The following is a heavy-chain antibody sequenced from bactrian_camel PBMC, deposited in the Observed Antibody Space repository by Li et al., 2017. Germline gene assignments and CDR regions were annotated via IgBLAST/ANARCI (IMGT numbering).Heavy chain of an antibody. V-gene: IGHV3S40*01. CDR2: ITPRGST. J-gene: IGHJ6*01. D-gene: IGHD4*01. CDR1: GFTFSSYD. Sequence: VQLVESGGGTVQPGGSLRLSCTASGFTFSSYDMSWVRQAPGKGLEWVSTITPRGSTYYVDSVKSRFTISKDNAKNTLYLQMNSLKPEDTAMYYCAAGCTEVWSDYNVAETDFGYWGQGTQVTVS. CDR3: AAGCTEVWSDYNVAETDFGY.